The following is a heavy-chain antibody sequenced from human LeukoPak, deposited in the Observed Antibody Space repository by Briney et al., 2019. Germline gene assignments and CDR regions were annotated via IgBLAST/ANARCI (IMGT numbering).Heavy chain of an antibody. CDR1: GFTFSSYS. J-gene: IGHJ4*02. V-gene: IGHV3-48*02. CDR2: ISSSSSSTI. Sequence: PGGSLRLSCAASGFTFSSYSMNWVCQAPGKGLEWVSYISSSSSSTIYYADSVKGRFTISRDNAKNSLYLQMNSLRDEDTAVYYCAREYSSSWYEGTFDYWGQGTLVTVSS. D-gene: IGHD6-13*01. CDR3: AREYSSSWYEGTFDY.